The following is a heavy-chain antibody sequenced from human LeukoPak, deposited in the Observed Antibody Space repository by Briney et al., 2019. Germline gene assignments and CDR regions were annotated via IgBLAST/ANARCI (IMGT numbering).Heavy chain of an antibody. CDR2: ISSSSSYI. Sequence: GGSLRLSCAASGFTSSSYSMNWVRQAPGKGLEWVSSISSSSSYIYYADSVKGRFTISRDNAKNSLYLQMNSLRAEDTAVYYCAREAYDFWSGYYNRFDPWGQGTLVTVSS. CDR1: GFTSSSYS. CDR3: AREAYDFWSGYYNRFDP. D-gene: IGHD3-3*01. J-gene: IGHJ5*02. V-gene: IGHV3-21*01.